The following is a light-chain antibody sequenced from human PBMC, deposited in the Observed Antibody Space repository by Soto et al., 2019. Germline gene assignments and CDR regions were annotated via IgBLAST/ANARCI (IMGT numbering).Light chain of an antibody. CDR2: DAS. V-gene: IGKV1D-13*01. CDR3: QQFNNYPIT. J-gene: IGKJ5*01. Sequence: AIQLTQSPSSLSASVGDRVTITCRASQGISSALAWYQQKPEKAPKLLIYDASSLESGVPSRFSGSGSLTDFTLTISSLQPEDFATYYCQQFNNYPITFGQGTRLEIK. CDR1: QGISSA.